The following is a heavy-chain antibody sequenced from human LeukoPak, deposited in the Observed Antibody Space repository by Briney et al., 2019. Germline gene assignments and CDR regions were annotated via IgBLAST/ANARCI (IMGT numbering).Heavy chain of an antibody. CDR3: ARGPKQQLFDY. CDR1: GFTFSSYW. V-gene: IGHV3-74*01. CDR2: INSDGSST. Sequence: GGSLRLSCAASGFTFSSYWMHWVRHAPGKGLVWVSRINSDGSSTSYADSVKGRFTISRDNAKNTLYLQMNSLRAEDTAVYYCARGPKQQLFDYWGQGTLVTVSS. D-gene: IGHD6-13*01. J-gene: IGHJ4*02.